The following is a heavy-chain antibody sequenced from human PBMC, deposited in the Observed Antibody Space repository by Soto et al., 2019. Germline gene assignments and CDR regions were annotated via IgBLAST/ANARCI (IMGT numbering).Heavy chain of an antibody. V-gene: IGHV1-18*01. CDR1: GYTFASYG. D-gene: IGHD1-26*01. CDR3: ARERGGYKYCDY. CDR2: INTYNGNI. J-gene: IGHJ4*02. Sequence: QVQLVQSGAEVKKPGASVKVSCEVSGYTFASYGISWARQAPGQGLEWMGWINTYNGNINYAQKFQGRVTMTTDTATSTAYMEMRSLRSDDTALYYCARERGGYKYCDYWGQGTLVTVSS.